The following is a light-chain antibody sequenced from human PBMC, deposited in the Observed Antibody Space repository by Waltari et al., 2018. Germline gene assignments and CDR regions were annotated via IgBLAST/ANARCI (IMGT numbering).Light chain of an antibody. CDR1: QSVRTN. CDR2: GTS. Sequence: EIVMTQSPVTLSVSPGERAALSCRPSQSVRTNLAWYQQRPGQTPRLLIYGTSTRATEIPARFSGSGSGTEFTLTISSLQSEDFAVCYCQQYNDWPYTFGQGTKLEIK. CDR3: QQYNDWPYT. J-gene: IGKJ2*01. V-gene: IGKV3-15*01.